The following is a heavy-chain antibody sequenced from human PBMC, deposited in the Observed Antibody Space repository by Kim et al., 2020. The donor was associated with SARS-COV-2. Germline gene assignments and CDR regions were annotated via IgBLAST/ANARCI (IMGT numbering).Heavy chain of an antibody. Sequence: SETLSLTCAVYGGSFSGYYWSWIRQPPGKGLEWIGEINHSGSTNYNPSLKSRVTISVDTSKNQFSLKLSSVTAADTAVYYCALFGELFQFDYWGQGTLVTVSS. D-gene: IGHD3-10*02. V-gene: IGHV4-34*01. CDR2: INHSGST. CDR1: GGSFSGYY. J-gene: IGHJ4*02. CDR3: ALFGELFQFDY.